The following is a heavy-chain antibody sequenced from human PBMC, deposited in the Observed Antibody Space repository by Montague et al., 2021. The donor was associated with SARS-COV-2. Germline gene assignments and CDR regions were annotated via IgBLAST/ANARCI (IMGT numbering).Heavy chain of an antibody. D-gene: IGHD3-3*01. J-gene: IGHJ4*02. Sequence: SLRLSCAASGFSFSSFCLSWVRQAPGKGLEWVGFIRSKAYGGTTEYAASVKGRFTIPRDDSKSIAYLQMNSLKTEDTAVYYCTRDDFWSGYAGFWGQGTLVTVSS. V-gene: IGHV3-49*04. CDR3: TRDDFWSGYAGF. CDR1: GFSFSSFC. CDR2: IRSKAYGGTT.